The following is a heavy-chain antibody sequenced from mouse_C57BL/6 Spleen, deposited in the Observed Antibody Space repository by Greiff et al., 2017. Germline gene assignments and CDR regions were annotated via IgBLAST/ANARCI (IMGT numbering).Heavy chain of an antibody. CDR3: ARERYYGSSPLWYFDV. J-gene: IGHJ1*03. CDR1: GYAFSSSW. V-gene: IGHV1-82*01. CDR2: IYPGDGDT. D-gene: IGHD1-1*01. Sequence: QLQQSGPELVKPGASVKISCKASGYAFSSSWMNWVKQRPGKGLEWIGRIYPGDGDTNYNGKFKGKATLTADKSSSTAYMQLSSLTSEDSAVYFCARERYYGSSPLWYFDVWGTGTTVTVSS.